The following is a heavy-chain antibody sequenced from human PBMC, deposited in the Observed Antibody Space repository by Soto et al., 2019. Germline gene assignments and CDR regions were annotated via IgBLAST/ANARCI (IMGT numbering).Heavy chain of an antibody. CDR1: GFTFSSYA. D-gene: IGHD1-26*01. J-gene: IGHJ4*02. CDR2: ISDSGGST. CDR3: AKDGARRPHDY. Sequence: EVQLLESGGGLVQPGGSLRLSCAASGFTFSSYAMSWVRQAPGKGLEWVSTISDSGGSTYYADSVKGRFTISRDNSKNTLYLQMNSLRAEDTALYYCAKDGARRPHDYWAQGTLVTVSS. V-gene: IGHV3-23*01.